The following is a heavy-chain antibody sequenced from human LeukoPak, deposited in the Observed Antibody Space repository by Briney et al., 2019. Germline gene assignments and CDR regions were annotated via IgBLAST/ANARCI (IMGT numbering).Heavy chain of an antibody. J-gene: IGHJ4*02. CDR1: GGSINSYY. D-gene: IGHD6-13*01. Sequence: SETLSLTCTVSGGSINSYYWSWIRQPPGKGLEWIGYIYYSGSTNYNPSLKSRVTISVDTSKNQFSLKLSSVTAADTAVYYCARGASSWYYFDYWGQGTLVTVSS. CDR2: IYYSGST. V-gene: IGHV4-59*01. CDR3: ARGASSWYYFDY.